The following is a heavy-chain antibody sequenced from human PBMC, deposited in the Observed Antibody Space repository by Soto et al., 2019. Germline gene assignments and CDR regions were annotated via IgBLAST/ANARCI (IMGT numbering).Heavy chain of an antibody. J-gene: IGHJ4*02. CDR3: ARGLVDTAMAFDY. CDR1: GGTFSSYA. D-gene: IGHD5-18*01. V-gene: IGHV1-69*13. CDR2: IIPIFGTA. Sequence: GXSVKVSCKASGGTFSSYAISWVRQAPGQGLEWMGGIIPIFGTANYAQKFQGRVTITADESTSTAYMELSSLRSEDTAVYYCARGLVDTAMAFDYWGQGTLVTVSS.